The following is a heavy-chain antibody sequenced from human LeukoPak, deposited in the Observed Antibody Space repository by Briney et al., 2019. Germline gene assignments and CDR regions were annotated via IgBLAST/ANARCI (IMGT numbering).Heavy chain of an antibody. Sequence: GGSLRLSCAASGFTFSSYWMHWVRQAPGKGLVWVSRINSDGSGTSYVDSVKGRFTISRDNAKNTLYLQMNSLRAEDTAVYYCAKRRDYSGGFFSDFDYWGQGTLVTVSS. V-gene: IGHV3-74*01. CDR1: GFTFSSYW. CDR3: AKRRDYSGGFFSDFDY. CDR2: INSDGSGT. D-gene: IGHD2-15*01. J-gene: IGHJ4*02.